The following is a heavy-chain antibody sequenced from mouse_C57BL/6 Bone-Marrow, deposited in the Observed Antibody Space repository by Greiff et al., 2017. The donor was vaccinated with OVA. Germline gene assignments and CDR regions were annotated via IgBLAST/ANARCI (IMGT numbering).Heavy chain of an antibody. Sequence: VQLQQPGAELVKPGASVKLSCKASGYTFTSYWMHWVKQRPGQGLEWIGMIHPNSGSTNYNEKFKSKATLTVDKSSSTAYMQLSSLTSEDSAVYYCARSGVCRYYFDYWGQGTTLTVSS. V-gene: IGHV1-64*01. CDR3: ARSGVCRYYFDY. CDR1: GYTFTSYW. D-gene: IGHD2-10*02. CDR2: IHPNSGST. J-gene: IGHJ2*01.